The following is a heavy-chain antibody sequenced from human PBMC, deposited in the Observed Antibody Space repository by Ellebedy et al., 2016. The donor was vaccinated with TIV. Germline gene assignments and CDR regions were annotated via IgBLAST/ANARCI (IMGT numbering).Heavy chain of an antibody. CDR2: ISPYNANT. CDR3: ARYYGSFDI. CDR1: GYTFSLYG. J-gene: IGHJ3*02. Sequence: AASVKVSCKASGYTFSLYGISWVRQAPGQGLEWLAWISPYNANTNYAQKRQGRVTLTTDTSTSTAYMELRSLRSDDTAVYYCARYYGSFDIWGQGTMVTVSS. V-gene: IGHV1-18*01. D-gene: IGHD3-16*01.